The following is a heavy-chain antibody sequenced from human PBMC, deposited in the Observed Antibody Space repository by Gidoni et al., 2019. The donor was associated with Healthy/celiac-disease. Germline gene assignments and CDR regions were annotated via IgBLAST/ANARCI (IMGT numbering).Heavy chain of an antibody. J-gene: IGHJ4*02. CDR3: AKDPARNWNSY. CDR2: ITGSGGST. Sequence: EVQLLESGGGVVQPGGSLRLSCAASGFTFSTYAKRWFRQAPGMGLEWVSAITGSGGSTFYADSVKGRFTISRDNSKNTLYLQMDSLRAEDTAVYYCAKDPARNWNSYWGQGTLVTVSS. V-gene: IGHV3-23*01. CDR1: GFTFSTYA. D-gene: IGHD1-7*01.